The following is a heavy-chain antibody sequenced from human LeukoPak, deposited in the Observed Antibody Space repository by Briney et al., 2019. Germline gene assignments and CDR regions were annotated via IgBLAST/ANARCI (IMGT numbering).Heavy chain of an antibody. D-gene: IGHD3-22*01. CDR2: ISAYNGNT. J-gene: IGHJ4*02. CDR3: ARVPSNRRYYYDSSGQLDYFDY. V-gene: IGHV1-18*01. CDR1: GYMFTSYG. Sequence: GASVKVSCKASGYMFTSYGISWVRQAPGQGLEWMGWISAYNGNTNYAQKLQGRVTMTTDTSTSTAYMELRSLRSDDTAVYYCARVPSNRRYYYDSSGQLDYFDYWGQGTLVTVSS.